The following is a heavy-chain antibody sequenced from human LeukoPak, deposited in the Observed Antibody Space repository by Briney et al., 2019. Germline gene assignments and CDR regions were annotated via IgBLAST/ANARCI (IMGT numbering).Heavy chain of an antibody. CDR1: GYTFTSYG. D-gene: IGHD3-10*01. V-gene: IGHV1-2*02. Sequence: GASVKVSCKASGYTFTSYGINWVRQAPGQGLEWMGWINPNSGGTNYAQKFQGRVTMTRDTSISTAYMELSRLRSDDTAVYYCARADYYASDAFDIWGQGTMVTVSS. CDR2: INPNSGGT. J-gene: IGHJ3*02. CDR3: ARADYYASDAFDI.